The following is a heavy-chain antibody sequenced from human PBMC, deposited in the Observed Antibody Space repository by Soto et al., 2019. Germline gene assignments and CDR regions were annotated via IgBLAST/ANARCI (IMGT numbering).Heavy chain of an antibody. V-gene: IGHV5-10-1*01. CDR1: GYSFTSYW. CDR2: IDPSDSYT. D-gene: IGHD5-12*01. CDR3: ARPGRSWEWLKNSYYYYGMDV. J-gene: IGHJ6*02. Sequence: PGESLKISCKGSGYSFTSYWISWVRQMPGKGLEWMGRIDPSDSYTNYSPSFQGHVTISADKSISTAYLQWSSLKASDTAMYYCARPGRSWEWLKNSYYYYGMDVWGQGTTVTVSS.